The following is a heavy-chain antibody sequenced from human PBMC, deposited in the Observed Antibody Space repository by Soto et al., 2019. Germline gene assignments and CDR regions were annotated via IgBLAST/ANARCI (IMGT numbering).Heavy chain of an antibody. J-gene: IGHJ4*02. CDR2: ISGDGSSI. V-gene: IGHV3-74*01. CDR1: GFMFSSYW. CDR3: GRDGGHRGDY. D-gene: IGHD3-10*01. Sequence: EVQLVESGGGFVQPGGSLRLSCAASGFMFSSYWMHWVRQGPGKGLVWVSRISGDGSSISYADSVKGRFTISRDNAKNTLYLQMNNLRDEDTAMFYCGRDGGHRGDYWGPGTLVTVSS.